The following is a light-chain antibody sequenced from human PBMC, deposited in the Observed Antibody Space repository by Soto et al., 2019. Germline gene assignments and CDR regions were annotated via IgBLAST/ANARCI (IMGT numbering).Light chain of an antibody. CDR2: GAS. CDR3: QQGHNWPLT. Sequence: EIVMTQSPATLSLSPGERASLSCRASQSINSELAWYQQKPGQPPRLLIYGASTRATGVPARFTGSESGSEFTLTISGLQSEDFAVYYCQQGHNWPLTFGQGIRLEI. V-gene: IGKV3-15*01. J-gene: IGKJ2*01. CDR1: QSINSE.